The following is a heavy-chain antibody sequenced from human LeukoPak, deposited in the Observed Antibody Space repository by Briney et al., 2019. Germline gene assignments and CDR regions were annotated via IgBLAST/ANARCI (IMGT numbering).Heavy chain of an antibody. Sequence: GGSLRLSCAASGFTFSSHGMHWVRQAPGKGLEWVAVISYDGSNKYYADSVKGRFTISRDNSKNTLYLQMNSLRAEDTAVYYCAKGALLWFGELLSPLDYWGQGTLVTVSS. CDR3: AKGALLWFGELLSPLDY. D-gene: IGHD3-10*01. CDR2: ISYDGSNK. V-gene: IGHV3-30*18. J-gene: IGHJ4*02. CDR1: GFTFSSHG.